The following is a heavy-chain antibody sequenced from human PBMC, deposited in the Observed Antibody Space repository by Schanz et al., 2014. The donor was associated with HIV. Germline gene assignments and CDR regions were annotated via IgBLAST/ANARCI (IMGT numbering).Heavy chain of an antibody. CDR1: GFIFQDYA. D-gene: IGHD3-10*01. CDR3: ARVFGRTYGWPDY. Sequence: EVQLVESGGGVVRPGGSLRLSCAASGFIFQDYAMSWVRQAPGKGLEWVSGINWSGSSTAYADSVKGRFTISRENARTSLYLQMNSLRAEDTAVYYCARVFGRTYGWPDYWGQGTLVTVSS. CDR2: INWSGSST. V-gene: IGHV3-20*04. J-gene: IGHJ4*02.